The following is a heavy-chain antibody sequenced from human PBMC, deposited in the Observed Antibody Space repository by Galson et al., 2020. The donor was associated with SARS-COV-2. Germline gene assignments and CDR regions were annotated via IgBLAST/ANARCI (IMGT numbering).Heavy chain of an antibody. J-gene: IGHJ4*02. CDR2: IWYDGSNK. Sequence: GGSLRLSCAASGFTFSSYGMHWVRQAPGKGLEWVAVIWYDGSNKYYADSVKGRFTISRDNSKNTLYLQMNSLRAEDTAVYYCARDLRFGELGSDYWGQGTLVTVSS. CDR3: ARDLRFGELGSDY. D-gene: IGHD3-10*01. CDR1: GFTFSSYG. V-gene: IGHV3-33*01.